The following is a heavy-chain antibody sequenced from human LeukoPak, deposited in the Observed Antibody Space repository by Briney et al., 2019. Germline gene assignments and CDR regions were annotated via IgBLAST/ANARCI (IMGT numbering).Heavy chain of an antibody. J-gene: IGHJ4*02. Sequence: GGSLRLSCAASGFALSKYWMSWVRQAPGKGLEWVASISENGRAKPYVASVRGRFTISRDNTKNSLYLQMNSLRVEDTAVYYCARGGAAAARKREIDYWGQGTLVTVSS. CDR1: GFALSKYW. CDR3: ARGGAAAARKREIDY. CDR2: ISENGRAK. V-gene: IGHV3-7*01. D-gene: IGHD6-13*01.